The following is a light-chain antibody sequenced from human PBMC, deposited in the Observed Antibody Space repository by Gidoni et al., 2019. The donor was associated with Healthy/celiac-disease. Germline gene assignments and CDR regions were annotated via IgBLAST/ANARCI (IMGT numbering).Light chain of an antibody. Sequence: IVLTQSPGTLSLSPGERAPLSCRASQSVSGSYLAWYQQKPGQAPRLLIYGAASRATGIPDRFSGSGSGTDFTLTISRLEPEDCAVYYCQQYGSSPTWTFGQGTKVEIK. CDR3: QQYGSSPTWT. CDR1: QSVSGSY. CDR2: GAA. J-gene: IGKJ1*01. V-gene: IGKV3-20*01.